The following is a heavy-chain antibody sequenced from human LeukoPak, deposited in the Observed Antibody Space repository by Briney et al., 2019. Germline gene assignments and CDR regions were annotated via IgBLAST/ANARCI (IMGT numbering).Heavy chain of an antibody. V-gene: IGHV4-59*08. CDR2: IYHNGGT. J-gene: IGHJ4*02. D-gene: IGHD3-22*01. CDR1: GGSISGYY. Sequence: SETLSLTCTVSGGSISGYYWSWIRQPPGKGLEWIGYIYHNGGTNYNPSPQSRLTISVDTSKNQFSLNLSSVTAADTAVYYCARLGGYYDPPDYWGQGTLVAVSS. CDR3: ARLGGYYDPPDY.